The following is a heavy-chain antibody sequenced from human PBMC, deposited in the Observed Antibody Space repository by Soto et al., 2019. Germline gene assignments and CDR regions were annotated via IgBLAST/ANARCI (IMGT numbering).Heavy chain of an antibody. Sequence: SETLSLTCTVSGGSISSYYWSWIRQPPGKGLEWIGYIYYSGSTNYNPSLKSRVTISVDTSKNQFSLKLSSVTAADTAVYYCASRTVTTYYYYMDVWGKGTTVTVSS. CDR1: GGSISSYY. J-gene: IGHJ6*03. CDR2: IYYSGST. D-gene: IGHD4-17*01. CDR3: ASRTVTTYYYYMDV. V-gene: IGHV4-59*01.